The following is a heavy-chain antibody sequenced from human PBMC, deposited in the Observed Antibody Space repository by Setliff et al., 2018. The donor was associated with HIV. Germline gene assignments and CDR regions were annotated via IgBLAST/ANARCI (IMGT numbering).Heavy chain of an antibody. CDR1: GGSISSSSYY. V-gene: IGHV4-39*01. J-gene: IGHJ5*02. CDR2: IYYSGKT. Sequence: SETLSLTCTVSGGSISSSSYYWGWIRQPPGKGLEWIGTIYYSGKTYDNPSLKSRVTISVDTSKNQISLKLSSVTATATAVYYCAKRTFGSGRLDPWGQGTLVTVSS. D-gene: IGHD3-16*01. CDR3: AKRTFGSGRLDP.